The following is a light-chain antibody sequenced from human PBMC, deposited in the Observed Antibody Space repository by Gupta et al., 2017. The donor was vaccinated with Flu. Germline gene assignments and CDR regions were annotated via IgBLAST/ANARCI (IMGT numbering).Light chain of an antibody. CDR1: SSNIGSNT. J-gene: IGLJ1*01. Sequence: QSVLTQPPSASGTPGQRVTTPCSGSSSNIGSNTVNWYQQLPGTAPKLLIYSNNQRPSGVPDRFSGSKSGTSASLAISGLQSEDEADYYCAAWDDSLNGSYVFGTGTKVTVL. V-gene: IGLV1-44*01. CDR2: SNN. CDR3: AAWDDSLNGSYV.